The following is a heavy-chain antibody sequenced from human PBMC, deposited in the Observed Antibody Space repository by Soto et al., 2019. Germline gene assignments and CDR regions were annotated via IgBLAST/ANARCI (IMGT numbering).Heavy chain of an antibody. CDR3: ARDISIRYSMDV. Sequence: QVQLQESGPGLVKPSQTLSLTCTVSGGSISSGGYYWSWIRQHPGKGLEWNGYIYYSGSTYYNPSLKSRVTLSVDTSKNQFSLKLSSVTAADTAVYYCARDISIRYSMDVWGQGTTVTVSS. D-gene: IGHD4-17*01. CDR2: IYYSGST. CDR1: GGSISSGGYY. V-gene: IGHV4-31*03. J-gene: IGHJ6*02.